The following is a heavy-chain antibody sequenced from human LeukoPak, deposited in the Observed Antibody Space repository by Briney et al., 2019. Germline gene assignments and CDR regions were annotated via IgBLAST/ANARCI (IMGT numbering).Heavy chain of an antibody. D-gene: IGHD3-22*01. J-gene: IGHJ4*02. CDR3: ARDYYDSSGYYYGIHDY. V-gene: IGHV4-34*01. CDR2: INHSGST. Sequence: SETLSLTCAVYGGSFSGYYWSWIRQPPGKGLEWIGEINHSGSTNYNPSLKSRVTISVDASKNQFSLKLSSVTAADTAVYYCARDYYDSSGYYYGIHDYWGQGTLVTVSS. CDR1: GGSFSGYY.